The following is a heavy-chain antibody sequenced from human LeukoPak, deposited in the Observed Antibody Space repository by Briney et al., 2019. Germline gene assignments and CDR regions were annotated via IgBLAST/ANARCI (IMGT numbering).Heavy chain of an antibody. V-gene: IGHV4-30-4*01. Sequence: PSQTLSLTCSVSGGSINSDDYYWNWIRQPPGKGLEWIGYIYYSGSTYYNPSLKSRVTISVDTSKNQFSLKLSSVTAADTAVYYCARHGGDYGGDSRTYYFDFWGQGTLVTVSS. CDR2: IYYSGST. J-gene: IGHJ4*02. CDR1: GGSINSDDYY. D-gene: IGHD4-23*01. CDR3: ARHGGDYGGDSRTYYFDF.